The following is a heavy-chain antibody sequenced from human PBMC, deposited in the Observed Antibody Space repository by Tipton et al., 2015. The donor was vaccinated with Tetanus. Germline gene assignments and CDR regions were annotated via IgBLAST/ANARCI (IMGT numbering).Heavy chain of an antibody. CDR1: GGSVSSGSYY. CDR2: FFYSGST. D-gene: IGHD2-21*01. Sequence: TLSLTCTVSGGSVSSGSYYWSWIRQPPGKGLEWIGYFFYSGSTNYNPSLKGRVSMAVGTSKNQFSLQLRSVTAADTAIYYCARERIEAFYYHGLDVWGPGTTVTVSS. J-gene: IGHJ6*02. V-gene: IGHV4-61*01. CDR3: ARERIEAFYYHGLDV.